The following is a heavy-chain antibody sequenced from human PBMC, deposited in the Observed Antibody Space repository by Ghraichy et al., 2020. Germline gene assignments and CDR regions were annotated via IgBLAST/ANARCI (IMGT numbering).Heavy chain of an antibody. J-gene: IGHJ5*02. CDR2: ISSSSSYI. D-gene: IGHD3-16*02. V-gene: IGHV3-21*01. Sequence: GGSLRLSCAASGFTFSSYSMNWVRQAPGKGLEWVSSISSSSSYIYYADSVKGRFTISRDNAKNSLYLQMNSLRAEDTAVYYCARDTVYDYVWGSYRPPAYNWFDPWGQGTLVTVSS. CDR1: GFTFSSYS. CDR3: ARDTVYDYVWGSYRPPAYNWFDP.